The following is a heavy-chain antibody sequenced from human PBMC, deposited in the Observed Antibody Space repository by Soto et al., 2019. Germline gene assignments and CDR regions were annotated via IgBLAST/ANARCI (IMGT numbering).Heavy chain of an antibody. CDR1: GFSFSSYW. CDR2: INSDGSTR. J-gene: IGHJ4*02. Sequence: EVQLVESGGGLVQPGGSLRLSCAASGFSFSSYWMHWVRQAPGEGLVWVSRINSDGSTRSYADSVKGRFTISRDNAKNTLFLQKNSLRGEDTAVYYCERVAYGAYRFDSWGQGTLVT. D-gene: IGHD2-21*01. V-gene: IGHV3-74*01. CDR3: ERVAYGAYRFDS.